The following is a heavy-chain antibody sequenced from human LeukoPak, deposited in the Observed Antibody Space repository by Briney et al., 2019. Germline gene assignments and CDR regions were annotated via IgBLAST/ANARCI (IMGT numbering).Heavy chain of an antibody. CDR1: GGSISSSSYY. CDR2: VYYSGST. Sequence: SETLSLTCTVSGGSISSSSYYWGWIRQPPGKGLEWIGSVYYSGSTYYNPSLKSRVTISVDTSKNQFSLKLSSVTAADAAVYYCARRQYQLPQLFPVPEFGYYSYGMDVWGQGTTVTVSS. V-gene: IGHV4-39*01. CDR3: ARRQYQLPQLFPVPEFGYYSYGMDV. D-gene: IGHD2-2*01. J-gene: IGHJ6*02.